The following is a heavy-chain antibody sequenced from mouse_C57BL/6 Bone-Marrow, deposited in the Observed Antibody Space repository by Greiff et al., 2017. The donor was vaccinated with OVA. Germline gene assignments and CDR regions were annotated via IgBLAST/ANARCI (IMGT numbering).Heavy chain of an antibody. CDR1: GFNIKNTY. V-gene: IGHV14-3*01. D-gene: IGHD2-4*01. CDR2: IDPANGNT. CDR3: ALIYYEYDLYWYFDV. J-gene: IGHJ1*03. Sequence: VQLQQSVAELVRPGASVKLSCTASGFNIKNTYMHWVKQRPEQGLEWIGRIDPANGNTKYAPKFQGKATITADTSSNTAYLQLSSLTSEDTAIYYGALIYYEYDLYWYFDVWGTGTTVTVSS.